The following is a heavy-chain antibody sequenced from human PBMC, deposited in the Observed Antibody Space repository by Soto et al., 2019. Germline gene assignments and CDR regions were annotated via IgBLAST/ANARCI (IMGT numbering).Heavy chain of an antibody. D-gene: IGHD6-13*01. J-gene: IGHJ4*02. CDR2: LNSDGSGT. CDR3: AKGAGKTIDY. Sequence: EVQLVESGGGLVQPGTSLRLYCAASGFTFSNYWMHWVRQAPGKGLVWVSRLNSDGSGTSYADSVKGRFTISRDNAKNTLYLQMNSLRAEDTAVYYCAKGAGKTIDYWGQGTLVTVSS. CDR1: GFTFSNYW. V-gene: IGHV3-74*01.